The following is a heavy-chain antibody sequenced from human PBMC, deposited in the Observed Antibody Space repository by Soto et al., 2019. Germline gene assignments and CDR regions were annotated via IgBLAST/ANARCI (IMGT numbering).Heavy chain of an antibody. CDR2: IYYSGST. D-gene: IGHD3-3*01. V-gene: IGHV4-31*03. Sequence: SETLSLTCTVSGGSISSGGYYWSWIRQHPGKGLEWIGYIYYSGSTYYNPSLKSRVTISVDTSKNQFSLKLSSVTAADTAVYYCARDFWSGYPRYYYYGMDVWGQGTTVTVSS. CDR1: GGSISSGGYY. CDR3: ARDFWSGYPRYYYYGMDV. J-gene: IGHJ6*02.